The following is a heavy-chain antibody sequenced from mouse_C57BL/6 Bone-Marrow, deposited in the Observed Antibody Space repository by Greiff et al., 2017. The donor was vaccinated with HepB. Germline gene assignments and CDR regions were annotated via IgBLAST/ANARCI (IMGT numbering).Heavy chain of an antibody. Sequence: DVKLVESGGGLVKPGGSLKLSCAASGFTFSDYGMHWVRQAPEKGLEWVAYISSGSSTIYYADTVKGRFTISRDNAKKTLFLQLTSLRSEDTAMYYCARPSTGAWFAYWGQGTLVTVSA. J-gene: IGHJ3*01. CDR1: GFTFSDYG. CDR2: ISSGSSTI. V-gene: IGHV5-17*01. CDR3: ARPSTGAWFAY.